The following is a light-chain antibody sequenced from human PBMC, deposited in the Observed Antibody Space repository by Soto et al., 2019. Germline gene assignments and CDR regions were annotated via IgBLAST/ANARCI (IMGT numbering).Light chain of an antibody. CDR3: QQYGSYPLT. CDR1: QSFSSSY. CDR2: GAS. J-gene: IGKJ4*01. V-gene: IGKV3-20*01. Sequence: EIVFTQSPGTLSLSPGERANISCRASQSFSSSYLTWYQQKPGQPPRLLIYGASSRATGIPDRFSGSGSGTDFTLIISRLEPEDFEVYYCQQYGSYPLTFGGGTKVDIK.